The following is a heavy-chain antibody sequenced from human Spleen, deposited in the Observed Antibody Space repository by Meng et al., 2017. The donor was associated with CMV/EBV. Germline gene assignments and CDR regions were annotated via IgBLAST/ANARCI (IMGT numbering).Heavy chain of an antibody. D-gene: IGHD5-18*01. CDR3: ARNSYGEHFDY. CDR1: TFTFSTRA. V-gene: IGHV3-23*01. Sequence: GGSLRLSCAASTFTFSTRAVSWVRQAPGKGLEWVSTISASADTYYAGSVRGRFTISRDNAKNSLYLQMNSLRAEDTAVYYCARNSYGEHFDYWGQGTLVTVSS. CDR2: ISASADT. J-gene: IGHJ4*02.